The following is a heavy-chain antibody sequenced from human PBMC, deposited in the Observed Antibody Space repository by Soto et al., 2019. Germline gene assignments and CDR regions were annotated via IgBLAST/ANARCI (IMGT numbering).Heavy chain of an antibody. J-gene: IGHJ6*02. Sequence: VGSLRLSCAASGFTFDDYAMHWVRQAPGKGLEWVSLISWDGGSTYYADSVKGRFTISRDNSKNSLYLQMNSLRAEDTALYYCAKDMEGPSYYGMDVWGQGTTVTVSS. CDR1: GFTFDDYA. CDR2: ISWDGGST. CDR3: AKDMEGPSYYGMDV. D-gene: IGHD3-3*01. V-gene: IGHV3-43D*04.